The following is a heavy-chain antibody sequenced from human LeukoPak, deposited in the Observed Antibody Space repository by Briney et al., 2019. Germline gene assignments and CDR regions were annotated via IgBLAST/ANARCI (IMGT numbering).Heavy chain of an antibody. CDR2: TSSSSAYT. J-gene: IGHJ4*02. CDR1: GFTFSSFS. D-gene: IGHD3-22*01. CDR3: ATGYDSSGYYGGYSDY. Sequence: GGSLRLSCAASGFTFSSFSMIWVRQAPGKGLEWVSSTSSSSAYTFYAESGKGRFTISRDNAKNSLFLQMNSLRDEDTAVYYCATGYDSSGYYGGYSDYWGQGTLVTVSS. V-gene: IGHV3-21*01.